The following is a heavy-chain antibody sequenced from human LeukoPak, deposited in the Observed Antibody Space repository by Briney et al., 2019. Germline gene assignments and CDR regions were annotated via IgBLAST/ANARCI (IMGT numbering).Heavy chain of an antibody. V-gene: IGHV3-23*01. Sequence: GGSLRLSCAASGFTFSSYAMSWVRQAPGKGLEWVSAISGSGGSTYYADSVKGRFTISRDNSKNTLYLQMNSLRAEDTAVYYCAKLSGSVVVPAARPNYYYYYMDVWGKGTTVTISS. CDR3: AKLSGSVVVPAARPNYYYYYMDV. CDR1: GFTFSSYA. CDR2: ISGSGGST. D-gene: IGHD2-2*01. J-gene: IGHJ6*03.